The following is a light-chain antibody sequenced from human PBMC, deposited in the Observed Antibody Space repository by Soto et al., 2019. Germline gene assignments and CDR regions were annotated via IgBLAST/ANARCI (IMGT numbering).Light chain of an antibody. CDR1: RSVLYRSNNKNH. CDR3: QQYYCTPLT. CDR2: WSS. Sequence: DIVMTQSPDSLAVSLGERATMNCKCSRSVLYRSNNKNHLAWYQQKPGQPPQLIIYWSSTRESGVPERFSGSGSGTDFTLTISSLEAEDVAFYYCQQYYCTPLTFGGGTKVDIK. V-gene: IGKV4-1*01. J-gene: IGKJ4*01.